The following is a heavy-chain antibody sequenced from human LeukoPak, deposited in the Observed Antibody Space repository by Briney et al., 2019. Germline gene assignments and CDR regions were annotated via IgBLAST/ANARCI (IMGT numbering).Heavy chain of an antibody. V-gene: IGHV3-15*05. Sequence: GSLRLSCAATGFTFSNAWMTWVRQAPGKGLEWVGRIYRNADGGTTDYAAPVKGRFTISRDDSKNTLYLQMNSLKTEDTAVYYCTTDSYCSTTTCYASSNYYYGLDAWGQGTSVTVSS. J-gene: IGHJ6*02. CDR1: GFTFSNAW. D-gene: IGHD2-2*01. CDR3: TTDSYCSTTTCYASSNYYYGLDA. CDR2: IYRNADGGTT.